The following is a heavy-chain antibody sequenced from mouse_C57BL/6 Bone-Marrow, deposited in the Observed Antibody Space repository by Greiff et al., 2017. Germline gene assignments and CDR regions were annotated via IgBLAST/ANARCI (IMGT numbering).Heavy chain of an antibody. J-gene: IGHJ2*01. CDR3: TTLDGSFFDY. Sequence: VQLKQSGAELVRPGASVKLSCTASGFNIKDDYMHWVKQRPEQGLEWIGWIDPENGDTEYASKFHGKATITADTSSNTAYLQLSSLTSEDTAVYYCTTLDGSFFDYWGQGTTLTVSS. D-gene: IGHD1-1*01. CDR1: GFNIKDDY. V-gene: IGHV14-4*01. CDR2: IDPENGDT.